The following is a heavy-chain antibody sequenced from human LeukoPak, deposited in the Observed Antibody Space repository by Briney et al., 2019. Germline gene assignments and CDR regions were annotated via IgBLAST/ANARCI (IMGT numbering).Heavy chain of an antibody. Sequence: PGGSLRLSCAASGFTFSSYNLNWVRQAPGKGLEWVSYISSSSSTKYNPDSVNGRFTISIENNKNSLYLQMNSLRDEDTAVYYCARAVGSSGWYYFDCWGQGTLVTVSS. CDR1: GFTFSSYN. V-gene: IGHV3-48*02. J-gene: IGHJ4*02. D-gene: IGHD6-19*01. CDR2: ISSSSSTK. CDR3: ARAVGSSGWYYFDC.